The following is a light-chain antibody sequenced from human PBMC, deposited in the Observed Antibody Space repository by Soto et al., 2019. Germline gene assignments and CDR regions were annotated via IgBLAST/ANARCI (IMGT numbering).Light chain of an antibody. Sequence: AIQLTQSPSSLSASVGDRVTITCRASQGISSALAWYQQKPGKAPKLLIYEASSLQSGVPSGFSGTGSGTEFTLTISSLQPDDFATYYCQKYNSYLWTFGQGTKVDI. CDR3: QKYNSYLWT. CDR1: QGISSA. CDR2: EAS. V-gene: IGKV1-13*02. J-gene: IGKJ1*01.